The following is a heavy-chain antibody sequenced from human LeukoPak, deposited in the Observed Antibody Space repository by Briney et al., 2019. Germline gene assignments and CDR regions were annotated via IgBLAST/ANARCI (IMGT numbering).Heavy chain of an antibody. CDR1: GGSISSSSYY. CDR3: ARDLRWLQQYNWFDP. CDR2: IYYSGST. Sequence: SETLSLTCTVSGGSISSSSYYWGWIRQPPGKGLEWIGSIYYSGSTNYNPSLKSRVTMSVDTSKNQFSLKLSSVTAADTAVYYCARDLRWLQQYNWFDPWGQGTLVTVSS. J-gene: IGHJ5*02. D-gene: IGHD5-24*01. V-gene: IGHV4-39*07.